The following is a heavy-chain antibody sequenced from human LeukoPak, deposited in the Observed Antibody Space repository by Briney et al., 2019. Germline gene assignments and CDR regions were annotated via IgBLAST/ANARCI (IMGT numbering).Heavy chain of an antibody. D-gene: IGHD3-10*01. CDR3: AKGYYGSGSYDWFDP. J-gene: IGHJ5*02. Sequence: PGGSLRLSCAASGFTFNNYAMIWVRQAPGKGLEWVSVISDSGGSTFYADSVKGRFTISKDNSKNILYLQMNSLRADDTAVYYCAKGYYGSGSYDWFDPWGQGTLVTVSS. CDR1: GFTFNNYA. V-gene: IGHV3-23*01. CDR2: ISDSGGST.